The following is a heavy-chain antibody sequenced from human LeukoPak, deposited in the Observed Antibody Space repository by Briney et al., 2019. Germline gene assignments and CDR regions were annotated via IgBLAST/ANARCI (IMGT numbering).Heavy chain of an antibody. CDR3: ARRGDILTDYAFDY. V-gene: IGHV4-39*01. CDR2: IYYSGTT. D-gene: IGHD3-9*01. J-gene: IGHJ4*02. Sequence: PSETLSLTCSVSGGSINSNSHHWDWIRQAPGKGLEWIGNIYYSGTTSCNPSLKSRVTISVDTSKNQFSLRLSSVTAADTAVYYCARRGDILTDYAFDYWGQGTLVTVSS. CDR1: GGSINSNSHH.